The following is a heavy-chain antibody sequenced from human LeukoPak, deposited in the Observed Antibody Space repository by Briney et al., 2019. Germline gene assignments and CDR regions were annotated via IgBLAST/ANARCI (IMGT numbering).Heavy chain of an antibody. J-gene: IGHJ4*02. CDR3: ARDYSDYVWGSYRFDY. V-gene: IGHV3-7*01. D-gene: IGHD3-16*02. Sequence: GGSLRLSCAASGFTFSSYWMSWVRQAPGKGLEWVANIKQDGSEKYYVDSVKGRSTISRDNAKNSLYLQMNSLRAEDTAVYCCARDYSDYVWGSYRFDYWGQGTLVTVSS. CDR2: IKQDGSEK. CDR1: GFTFSSYW.